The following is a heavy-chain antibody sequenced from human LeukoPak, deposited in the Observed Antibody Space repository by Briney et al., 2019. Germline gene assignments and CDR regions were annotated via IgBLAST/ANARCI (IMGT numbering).Heavy chain of an antibody. CDR3: AREPTSGREPTSGRPLDY. CDR2: IYSSGSN. V-gene: IGHV4-4*07. Sequence: SEXXSLTXTXXGXXISGYFXSWIRQPAGKGLEWIGRIYSSGSNNYNPSLKSRVTMSLDTSKNHLSLNLSSVTAADTAVYYCAREPTSGREPTSGRPLDYWGQGTLVTVSS. CDR1: GXXISGYF. D-gene: IGHD5-12*01. J-gene: IGHJ4*02.